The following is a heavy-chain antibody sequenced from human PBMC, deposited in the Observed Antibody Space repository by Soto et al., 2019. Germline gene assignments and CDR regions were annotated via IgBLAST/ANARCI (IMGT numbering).Heavy chain of an antibody. CDR1: GGTFSSYA. J-gene: IGHJ4*02. Sequence: QVQLVQSGAEVKKPGSSVKVSCKASGGTFSSYAISWVRQAPGQGLEWMGGIIPIFGTANYAQKFQGRVTITADESTSPAYMELSSLRSEDTAVYYCASDLPGHRDAAAAVAYWGQGTLVTVSS. CDR2: IIPIFGTA. V-gene: IGHV1-69*01. D-gene: IGHD6-13*01. CDR3: ASDLPGHRDAAAAVAY.